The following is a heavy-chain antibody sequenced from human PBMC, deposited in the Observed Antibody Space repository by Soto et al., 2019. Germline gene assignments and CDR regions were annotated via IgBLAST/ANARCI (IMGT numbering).Heavy chain of an antibody. Sequence: TGGSLRLSCAASGFSFSEYSMTWVRQAPGKGLQWVSAISGDTATTHYADSVKGRFTISRDNSRDTLYLQMNSLRAEDTAVYYCARKGLQYCSGGSCYSLSPDAFDIWGQGAMVTVSS. CDR2: ISGDTATT. CDR1: GFSFSEYS. CDR3: ARKGLQYCSGGSCYSLSPDAFDI. V-gene: IGHV3-23*01. J-gene: IGHJ3*02. D-gene: IGHD2-15*01.